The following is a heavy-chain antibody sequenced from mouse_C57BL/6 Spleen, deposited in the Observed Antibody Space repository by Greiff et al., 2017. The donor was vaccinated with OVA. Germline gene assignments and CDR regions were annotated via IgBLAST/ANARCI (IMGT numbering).Heavy chain of an antibody. Sequence: EVKVVESGGGLVKPGGSLKLSCAASGFTFSSYAMSWVRQTPEKRLEWVATISDGGSYTYYPDNVKGRFTISRDNAKNNLYLQMSHLKSEDTAMYYCARDKFITTVVATRNWYFDVWGTGTTVTVSS. D-gene: IGHD1-1*01. CDR1: GFTFSSYA. CDR2: ISDGGSYT. CDR3: ARDKFITTVVATRNWYFDV. J-gene: IGHJ1*03. V-gene: IGHV5-4*01.